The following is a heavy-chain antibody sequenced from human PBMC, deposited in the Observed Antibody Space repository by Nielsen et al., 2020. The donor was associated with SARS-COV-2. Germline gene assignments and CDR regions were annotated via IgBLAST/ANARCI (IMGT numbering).Heavy chain of an antibody. Sequence: WIRQPSGKGLEWVAVIWYDGSNKYYADSVKGRFTISRDNSKNTLYLQMNSLRAEDTAVYYCARNYYDSSGYYPGWFDPWGQGTLVTVSS. D-gene: IGHD3-22*01. J-gene: IGHJ5*02. CDR2: IWYDGSNK. V-gene: IGHV3-33*01. CDR3: ARNYYDSSGYYPGWFDP.